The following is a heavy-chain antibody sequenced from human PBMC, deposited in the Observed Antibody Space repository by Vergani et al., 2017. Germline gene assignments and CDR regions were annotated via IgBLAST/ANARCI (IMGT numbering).Heavy chain of an antibody. D-gene: IGHD4-11*01. CDR3: ARVNTETNGHLYYYYYMDV. J-gene: IGHJ6*03. V-gene: IGHV4-34*01. Sequence: QVQLQQWGGGLLKPSETLSLTCVVNGGSFTSYNWTWIRQSQGEGLEWVGDIDHTGRPDYNPSLKSRRTMSVDKSRNQFSLTLNSVTATDTAIYFCARVNTETNGHLYYYYYMDVWGQGTAVTV. CDR2: IDHTGRP. CDR1: GGSFTSYN.